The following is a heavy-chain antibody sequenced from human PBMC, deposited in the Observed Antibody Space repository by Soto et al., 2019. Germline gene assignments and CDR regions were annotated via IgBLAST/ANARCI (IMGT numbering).Heavy chain of an antibody. J-gene: IGHJ4*02. Sequence: PSETLSLTCTVSGGSISSYYWSWIRQPPGKGLEWIGYIYYSGSTNYNPSLKSRVTISVDTSKNQFSLKLNSMTAADTAVYYCARPAIAAAVSAFDYWGQGTLVTVSS. CDR3: ARPAIAAAVSAFDY. CDR1: GGSISSYY. V-gene: IGHV4-59*08. D-gene: IGHD6-13*01. CDR2: IYYSGST.